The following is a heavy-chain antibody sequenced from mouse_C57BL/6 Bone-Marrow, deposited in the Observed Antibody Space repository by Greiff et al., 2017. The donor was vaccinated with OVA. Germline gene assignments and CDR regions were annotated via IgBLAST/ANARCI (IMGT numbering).Heavy chain of an antibody. CDR3: ARGTYYMYFDY. D-gene: IGHD2-12*01. V-gene: IGHV1-61*01. Sequence: QVQLQQPGAELVRPGSSVKLSCKASGYTFTSYWMDWVKQRPGQGLEWIGNIYPSDSETHYNQKFKDKATLTVDKSSSTAYMQLSSLTSEDSAVYYCARGTYYMYFDYWGQGTTLTVSS. J-gene: IGHJ2*01. CDR2: IYPSDSET. CDR1: GYTFTSYW.